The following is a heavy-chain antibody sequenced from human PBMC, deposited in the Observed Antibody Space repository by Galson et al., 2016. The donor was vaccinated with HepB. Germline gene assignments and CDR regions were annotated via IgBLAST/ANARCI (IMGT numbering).Heavy chain of an antibody. V-gene: IGHV4-31*03. CDR3: ARGKGSSWGFDC. D-gene: IGHD6-13*01. J-gene: IGHJ4*02. CDR1: GGSISSGGYY. Sequence: TLSLTCTVSGGSISSGGYYWIWIRQLPGKGLEWIGHIYYSGSTNYNPSLKSRINLSADTSKNQFSLKLTSVTAADTAMYYCARGKGSSWGFDCWSQETLVTVSS. CDR2: IYYSGST.